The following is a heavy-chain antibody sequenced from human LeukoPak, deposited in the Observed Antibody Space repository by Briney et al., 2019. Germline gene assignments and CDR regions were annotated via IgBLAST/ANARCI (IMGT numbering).Heavy chain of an antibody. J-gene: IGHJ4*02. V-gene: IGHV4-59*12. Sequence: SETLSLTCTVSGGSISSYYWSWIRQPPGKGLEWIGYIYYSGSTNYNPSLKSRVTISVDTSKNQFSLKLSSVTAADTAVYYCARQGMPWYYGSGRPLDYWGQGTLVTVSS. D-gene: IGHD3-10*01. CDR3: ARQGMPWYYGSGRPLDY. CDR1: GGSISSYY. CDR2: IYYSGST.